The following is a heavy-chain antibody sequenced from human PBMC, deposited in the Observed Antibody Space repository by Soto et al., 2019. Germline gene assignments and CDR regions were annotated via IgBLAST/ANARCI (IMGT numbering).Heavy chain of an antibody. Sequence: ASVKVSCKASGYTFTTYTVHWVRQAPGQWLEWMGWINAGNGNTKYSQKFQGRVTITRDTSASTAYMELSSLRSEDTAVYYCAREGTAVAGGAFDHWGQGTLVTVSS. D-gene: IGHD6-19*01. CDR1: GYTFTTYT. CDR2: INAGNGNT. V-gene: IGHV1-3*01. J-gene: IGHJ4*02. CDR3: AREGTAVAGGAFDH.